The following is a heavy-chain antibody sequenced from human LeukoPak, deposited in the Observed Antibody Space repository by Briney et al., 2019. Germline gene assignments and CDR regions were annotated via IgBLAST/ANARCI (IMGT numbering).Heavy chain of an antibody. J-gene: IGHJ5*02. D-gene: IGHD3-22*01. Sequence: GASVKVSCKASGYTFTSYGISWVRQAPGQGLEWMGWVSAYNGNTNYAQKLQGRVTMTTDTSTSTAYMELRSLRSDDTAVYYCARYYYDSSGYYLDPWGQGTLVTVSS. V-gene: IGHV1-18*01. CDR2: VSAYNGNT. CDR3: ARYYYDSSGYYLDP. CDR1: GYTFTSYG.